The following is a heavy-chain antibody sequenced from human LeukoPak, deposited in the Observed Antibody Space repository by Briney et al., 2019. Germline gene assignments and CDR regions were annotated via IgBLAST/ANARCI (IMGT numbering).Heavy chain of an antibody. J-gene: IGHJ4*02. D-gene: IGHD4-11*01. Sequence: ASVKVSCKASGFTFTSSAMQWVRQARGQRLEWIGWIVVGSGNTNYAQKSQERVTITRDMSTSTAYMELSSLRSEDTAVYYCAAVGYRLQYYFDYWGQGTLVTVSS. V-gene: IGHV1-58*02. CDR3: AAVGYRLQYYFDY. CDR1: GFTFTSSA. CDR2: IVVGSGNT.